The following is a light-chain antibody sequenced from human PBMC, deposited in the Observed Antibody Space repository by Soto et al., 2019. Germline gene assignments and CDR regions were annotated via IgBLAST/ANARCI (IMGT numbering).Light chain of an antibody. CDR2: SAS. J-gene: IGKJ1*01. CDR3: HHFGSVPET. V-gene: IGKV3-20*01. Sequence: EVVLTQSPGTLSLSPGERVTLSCRASQSVASSYLAWYPQKPGRAPRLLFYSASSRATGIPDRFSGSGSGTDFTLTISRLEPEDFAVYYCHHFGSVPETFGQGTNVE. CDR1: QSVASSY.